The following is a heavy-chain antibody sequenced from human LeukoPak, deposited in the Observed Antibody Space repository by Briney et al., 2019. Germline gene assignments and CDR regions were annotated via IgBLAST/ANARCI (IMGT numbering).Heavy chain of an antibody. CDR2: ISTSSSHM. CDR1: GFTFSSYS. D-gene: IGHD1-26*01. CDR3: ARGSEWELLSCDH. Sequence: GGSLRLSCAASGFTFSSYSMNWVRQAPGKGLELVSSISTSSSHMYYADSVRGRFTISRDNARNSLYLQMNSLKAEDTAVYYCARGSEWELLSCDHWGQGTLVTVSS. J-gene: IGHJ5*02. V-gene: IGHV3-21*01.